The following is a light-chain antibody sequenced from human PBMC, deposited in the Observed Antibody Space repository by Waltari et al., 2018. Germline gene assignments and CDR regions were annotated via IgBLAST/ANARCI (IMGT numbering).Light chain of an antibody. CDR3: SSQSSNDVVL. J-gene: IGLJ2*01. Sequence: QSALTQPASVSGSPGQSVTIFCAGTSNDVGGYNSVLWYQENPGQAHRVIIYDVSDRPSGVSDRFSGSKSGDTASLTISGLQAEDEADYYCSSQSSNDVVLFGGGTKLTVL. CDR2: DVS. V-gene: IGLV2-14*01. CDR1: SNDVGGYNS.